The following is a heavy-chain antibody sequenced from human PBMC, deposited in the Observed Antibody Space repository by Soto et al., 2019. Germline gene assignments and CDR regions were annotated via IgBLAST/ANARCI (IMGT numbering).Heavy chain of an antibody. CDR1: GYTFTSYA. Sequence: ASVKVSCKASGYTFTSYAMNWVRQAPGQRLEWMGWINPNSGGTNHAQKFQGWVTMTRDTSISTAYMELSRLRSDDTAVYYCARDDYYDSSGSPSRYYGMDVWGQGTTVTVS. CDR2: INPNSGGT. CDR3: ARDDYYDSSGSPSRYYGMDV. D-gene: IGHD3-22*01. J-gene: IGHJ6*02. V-gene: IGHV1-2*04.